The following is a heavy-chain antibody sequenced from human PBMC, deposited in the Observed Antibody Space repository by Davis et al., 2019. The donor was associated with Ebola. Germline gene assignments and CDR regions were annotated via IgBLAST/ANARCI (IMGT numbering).Heavy chain of an antibody. CDR3: AREAEAAADSDYYGMDV. V-gene: IGHV1-69*06. CDR1: AGTFCSYA. CDR2: IIPIFGTA. Sequence: SVKVSCKASAGTFCSYAINWVRHAPGQGLEWMGGIIPIFGTANYAQKFQGRVTITAYRSTSTVYMELSSLTSEDTAVYYCAREAEAAADSDYYGMDVWGQGTTVNV. J-gene: IGHJ6*02. D-gene: IGHD6-13*01.